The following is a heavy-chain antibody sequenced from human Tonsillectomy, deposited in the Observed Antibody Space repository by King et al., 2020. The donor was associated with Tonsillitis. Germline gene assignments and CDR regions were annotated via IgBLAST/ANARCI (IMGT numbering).Heavy chain of an antibody. CDR2: ISDDGSDK. Sequence: VQLVESGGGVVQPGRSLRLSCAGSGFTFSSYPIHWVRQAPGKGLEWVTVISDDGSDKYYADSVKGRFSISRDNSKNTVYLQMNSLTTEDTAVFYCASLFVRDPIDIWGQGTLVTVSS. D-gene: IGHD6-6*01. V-gene: IGHV3-30-3*01. CDR3: ASLFVRDPIDI. J-gene: IGHJ3*02. CDR1: GFTFSSYP.